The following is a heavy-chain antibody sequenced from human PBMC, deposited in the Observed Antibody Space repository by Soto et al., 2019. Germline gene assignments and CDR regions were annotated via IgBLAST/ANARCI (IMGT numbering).Heavy chain of an antibody. Sequence: VQLQESGPGLVKPSETLSLTCTVSGGSISRYYWSWIRQTPGKGLEWIGYVHQTGNTKYNPSLESRVTISIDGSNNNSSLNLRSLTAADTAVYFCARGFRPINMIEGVVSAFDYWGQGTLVTVSS. CDR1: GGSISRYY. V-gene: IGHV4-59*01. CDR2: VHQTGNT. D-gene: IGHD3-16*01. J-gene: IGHJ4*02. CDR3: ARGFRPINMIEGVVSAFDY.